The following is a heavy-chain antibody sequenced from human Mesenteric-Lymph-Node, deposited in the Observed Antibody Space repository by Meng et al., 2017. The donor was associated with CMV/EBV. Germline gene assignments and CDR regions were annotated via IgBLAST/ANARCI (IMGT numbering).Heavy chain of an antibody. CDR1: GFTFNNYA. CDR3: AKNGYYYDSSGYYLL. D-gene: IGHD3-22*01. J-gene: IGHJ4*01. CDR2: ISCDGSNY. Sequence: GGSLRLSCEASGFTFNNYAIHWVRQAPGEGLEGVAEISCDGSNYYYTDSAKGRFAVSRDNSKNTFYLQMNSLRDEDTALYYCAKNGYYYDSSGYYLLWGQGTLVTVSS. V-gene: IGHV3-30-3*02.